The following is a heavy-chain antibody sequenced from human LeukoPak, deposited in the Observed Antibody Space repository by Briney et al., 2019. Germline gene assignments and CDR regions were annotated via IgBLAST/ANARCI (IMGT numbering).Heavy chain of an antibody. CDR2: IIPIFGTA. J-gene: IGHJ6*02. D-gene: IGHD2-2*02. Sequence: GSSVKLSCKASGGTFSSYAISWVRQAPGQGLEWMGGIIPIFGTANYAQKFQGRVTITADESTSTAYMELSSLRSEDTAVYYCARGNTEPPPYYSYGMDVWGQGTTVTVSS. CDR1: GGTFSSYA. CDR3: ARGNTEPPPYYSYGMDV. V-gene: IGHV1-69*01.